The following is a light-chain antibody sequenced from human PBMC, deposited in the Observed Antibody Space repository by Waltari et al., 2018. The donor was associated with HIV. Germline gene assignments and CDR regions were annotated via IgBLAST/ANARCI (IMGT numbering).Light chain of an antibody. V-gene: IGLV6-57*01. Sequence: NFMLTQPHSVSESPGQTVTLSCTRSSGSIAASYVQWYQQRPGSSTTTVFYKDDQRPAGVPDRFSGSIDSSSNSASLTISGLRTEDEADYYCQSYDNENPVLFGGGTKLTGL. CDR1: SGSIAASY. CDR2: KDD. J-gene: IGLJ2*01. CDR3: QSYDNENPVL.